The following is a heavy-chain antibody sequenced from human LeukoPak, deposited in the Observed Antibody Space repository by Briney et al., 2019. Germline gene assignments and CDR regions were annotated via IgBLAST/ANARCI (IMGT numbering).Heavy chain of an antibody. CDR1: GGSFSGYY. CDR2: INHSGST. D-gene: IGHD3-22*01. CDR3: ARCDSSGYYYYYMDV. Sequence: SETLSLTCAVYGGSFSGYYWSWIRQPPGKGLEWIGEINHSGSTNYNPSLKSRVTISVDTSKNQFSLKLSSVTAADTAVYYCARCDSSGYYYYYMDVWGKGTTVTVSS. J-gene: IGHJ6*03. V-gene: IGHV4-34*01.